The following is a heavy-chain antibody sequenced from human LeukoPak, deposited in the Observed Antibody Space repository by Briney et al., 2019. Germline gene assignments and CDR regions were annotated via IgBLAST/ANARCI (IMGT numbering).Heavy chain of an antibody. CDR1: GGSISSSSYY. V-gene: IGHV4-39*07. CDR3: ARVPHYYYYMDV. Sequence: PSETLSLTCTVSGGSISSSSYYWGWIRQPPGKGLEWIGSIYYSGSTYYNPSLKSRVTISVDTSKNQFSLKLSSVTAADTAVYYCARVPHYYYYMDVWGKGTTVTVSS. J-gene: IGHJ6*03. CDR2: IYYSGST.